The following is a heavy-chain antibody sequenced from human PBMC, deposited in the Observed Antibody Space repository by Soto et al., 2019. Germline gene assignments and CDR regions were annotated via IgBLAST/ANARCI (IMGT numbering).Heavy chain of an antibody. Sequence: PGGSLRLSCAASGFTFSSYWMHWVRQAPGKGLVWVSRINSDGSSTSYADSVKGRFTISRDNAKNTLYLQMNSLRAEDTAVYYCMVLWSGYYYDAFDIWGQGTMVTVSS. CDR1: GFTFSSYW. CDR2: INSDGSST. V-gene: IGHV3-74*01. J-gene: IGHJ3*02. CDR3: MVLWSGYYYDAFDI. D-gene: IGHD3-3*01.